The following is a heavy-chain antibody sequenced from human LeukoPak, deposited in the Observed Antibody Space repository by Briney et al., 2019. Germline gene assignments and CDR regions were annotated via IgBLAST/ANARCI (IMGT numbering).Heavy chain of an antibody. V-gene: IGHV4-59*12. CDR3: AREGIVRTYDQ. Sequence: SETLSLTCTVSGDSISSYYWYWFRQPPGKELEWIACIYYSGITHYNPSLKSRVTISLDTSKDQFSLRLSSVTAADTAVYYCAREGIVRTYDQWGQGTLVTVSS. CDR2: IYYSGIT. D-gene: IGHD2/OR15-2a*01. CDR1: GDSISSYY. J-gene: IGHJ4*02.